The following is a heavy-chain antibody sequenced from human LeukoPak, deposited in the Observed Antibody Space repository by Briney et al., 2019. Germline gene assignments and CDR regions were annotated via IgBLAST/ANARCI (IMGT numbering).Heavy chain of an antibody. CDR2: INSDGSST. D-gene: IGHD6-6*01. CDR1: EFTFSSYW. V-gene: IGHV3-74*01. CDR3: ARDTHLRIAARTEHWDYYYMDV. J-gene: IGHJ6*03. Sequence: GGSLGLSCAASEFTFSSYWMHWVRQAPGKGLVWVSRINSDGSSTSYADSVKGRFTISRDNAKNTLYLQMNSLRAEDTAVYYCARDTHLRIAARTEHWDYYYMDVWGRGTTVTVSS.